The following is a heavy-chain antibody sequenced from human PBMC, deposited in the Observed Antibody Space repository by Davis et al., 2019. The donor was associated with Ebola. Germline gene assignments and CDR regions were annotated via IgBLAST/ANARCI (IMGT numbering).Heavy chain of an antibody. CDR2: ISSDSDYI. Sequence: GGSLRLSCAASGFTSSSYWMSWVRQAPGKGLEWVSSISSDSDYIYYADSAKGRFTISRDNATNSLYLQMNSLRAEDTAVYYCARDRPLDFFFGDYYGMDVWGQGTTVTVSS. CDR1: GFTSSSYW. V-gene: IGHV3-21*01. J-gene: IGHJ6*02. D-gene: IGHD3-16*01. CDR3: ARDRPLDFFFGDYYGMDV.